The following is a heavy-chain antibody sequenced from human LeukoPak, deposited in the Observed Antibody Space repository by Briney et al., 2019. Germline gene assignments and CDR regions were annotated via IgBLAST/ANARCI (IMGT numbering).Heavy chain of an antibody. CDR3: ARSLGAFDI. Sequence: SETLSLTCAVSGGSISSTNWWSWVRQPPGKGLEWIGEIYYTGTANYNASLKSRVTITVDTSKNQFSLKLSSVTAADTAVYYCARSLGAFDIWGQGTMVTVSS. CDR1: GGSISSTNW. V-gene: IGHV4-4*02. D-gene: IGHD1-26*01. CDR2: IYYTGTA. J-gene: IGHJ3*02.